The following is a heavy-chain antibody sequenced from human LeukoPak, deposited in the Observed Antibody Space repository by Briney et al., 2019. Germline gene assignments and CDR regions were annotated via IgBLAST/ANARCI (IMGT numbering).Heavy chain of an antibody. CDR1: GFTFSQYW. CDR3: VRAGRIAVAGHNWFDP. J-gene: IGHJ5*02. CDR2: INSDASST. Sequence: GGSLRLSCAASGFTFSQYWMYWVRQAPGKGLVWVSRINSDASSTTYGDSVKGRFTISRDNAKNTVYLQMNSLRPEDTAVYYCVRAGRIAVAGHNWFDPWGQGTLVTVSS. V-gene: IGHV3-74*03. D-gene: IGHD6-19*01.